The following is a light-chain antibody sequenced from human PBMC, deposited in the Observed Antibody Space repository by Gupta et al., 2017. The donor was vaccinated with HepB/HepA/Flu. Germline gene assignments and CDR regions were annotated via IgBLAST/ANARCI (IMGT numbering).Light chain of an antibody. V-gene: IGKV3-15*01. CDR2: SAS. J-gene: IGKJ1*01. CDR1: QSVRGS. Sequence: ETVMTQSPDTLSVSPGERATLFCRASQSVRGSLAWYQQRPGQAPRLLIYSASTRATNIPTRFSSSGSGTEFTLTISSLQSEDFATYYCQQYSDWWTFGQGTKVEVK. CDR3: QQYSDWWT.